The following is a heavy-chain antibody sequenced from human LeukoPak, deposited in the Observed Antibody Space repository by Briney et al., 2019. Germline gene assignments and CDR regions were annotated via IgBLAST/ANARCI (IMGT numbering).Heavy chain of an antibody. V-gene: IGHV3-64*02. CDR2: ISPSGDRT. D-gene: IGHD2-2*01. Sequence: GGSLRLSCAASGFTFTNHPMHWVRQASGKRLQYVSAISPSGDRTWYTDSVKGRFTISRDNSKNTMYLQMNSLRVDDTAVYYCATKMVPAAEKGLGYWGQGTLVTVSS. CDR1: GFTFTNHP. J-gene: IGHJ4*02. CDR3: ATKMVPAAEKGLGY.